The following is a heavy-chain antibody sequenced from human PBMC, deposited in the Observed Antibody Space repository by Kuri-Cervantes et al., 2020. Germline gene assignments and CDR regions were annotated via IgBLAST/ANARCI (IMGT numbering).Heavy chain of an antibody. D-gene: IGHD2-2*01. CDR1: GYSINSGYY. J-gene: IGHJ2*01. V-gene: IGHV4-38-2*02. Sequence: SETLSLTCAVSGYSINSGYYWGWIRQPPGKGLEWIGSIYHSGSTYYNPSLKSRVTISVDTSKNQFSLKLSSVTAADTAVYYCARETFVVVPAAILSNWYFDLWGRGTLVTVSS. CDR2: IYHSGST. CDR3: ARETFVVVPAAILSNWYFDL.